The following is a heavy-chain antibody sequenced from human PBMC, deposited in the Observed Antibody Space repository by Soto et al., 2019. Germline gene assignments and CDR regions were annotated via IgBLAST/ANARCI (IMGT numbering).Heavy chain of an antibody. CDR2: ISSSSSYT. CDR1: GFTFSDYY. Sequence: GGSLRLSCAASGFTFSDYYMSWIRQAPGKGLEWVSYISSSSSYTNYADSVKGRFTISRDNAKNSLYLQMNSLRAEDTAVYYCARPQVSWGSRYGMDVWGQGTTVTVSS. D-gene: IGHD6-13*01. CDR3: ARPQVSWGSRYGMDV. V-gene: IGHV3-11*06. J-gene: IGHJ6*02.